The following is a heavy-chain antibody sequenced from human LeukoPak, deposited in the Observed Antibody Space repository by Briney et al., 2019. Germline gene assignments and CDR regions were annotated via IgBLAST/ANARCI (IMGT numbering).Heavy chain of an antibody. J-gene: IGHJ4*02. Sequence: SVKVSCKASGFTFTSSAMQWVRQARGQRLEWIGWIVVGSGNTNYAQKFQERVTITRDMSTSTAYMELSSLRSEDTAVYYCAAAPPHYYGSGSFDYWGQGTLVTVSS. D-gene: IGHD3-10*01. CDR2: IVVGSGNT. CDR1: GFTFTSSA. CDR3: AAAPPHYYGSGSFDY. V-gene: IGHV1-58*02.